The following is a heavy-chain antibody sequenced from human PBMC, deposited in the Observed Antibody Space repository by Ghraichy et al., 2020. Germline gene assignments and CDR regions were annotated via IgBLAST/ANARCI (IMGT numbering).Heavy chain of an antibody. Sequence: SETLSLTCTVSGGSISSYYWSWIRQPAGKGLEWIGRIYTSGSTNYNPSLKSRVTMSVDTSKNQFSLKLSSVTAADTAVYYCARKGARGDYYGMDVWGQGTTVTVSS. J-gene: IGHJ6*02. D-gene: IGHD3-10*01. V-gene: IGHV4-4*07. CDR3: ARKGARGDYYGMDV. CDR1: GGSISSYY. CDR2: IYTSGST.